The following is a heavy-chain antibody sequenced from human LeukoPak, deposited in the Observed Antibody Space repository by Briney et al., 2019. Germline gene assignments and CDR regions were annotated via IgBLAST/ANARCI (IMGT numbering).Heavy chain of an antibody. CDR1: GFTFSPYA. J-gene: IGHJ5*02. Sequence: PGGSLRLSCAASGFTFSPYAMTWVRQAPGKGLEWVSSISTMSNYIFYGDSVKGRFTISRDNAKNSVYLQMTSLRPEDTAVYYCSRDRLGGLDLWGQGTLVTVSS. CDR2: ISTMSNYI. D-gene: IGHD5-12*01. CDR3: SRDRLGGLDL. V-gene: IGHV3-21*01.